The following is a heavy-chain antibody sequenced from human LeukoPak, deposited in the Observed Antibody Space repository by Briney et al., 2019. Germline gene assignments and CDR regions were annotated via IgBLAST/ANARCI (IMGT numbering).Heavy chain of an antibody. CDR1: GYTFTSYG. J-gene: IGHJ3*02. V-gene: IGHV1-8*02. CDR2: MNPNSGNT. CDR3: AKIRTGLSAFDI. Sequence: ASVKVSCKASGYTFTSYGISWVRQATGQGLEWVGWMNPNSGNTGYAQKFQGRVTMTRNTSISTAYMELSSLRSEDTAVYYCAKIRTGLSAFDIWGQGTMVTVSS. D-gene: IGHD1-14*01.